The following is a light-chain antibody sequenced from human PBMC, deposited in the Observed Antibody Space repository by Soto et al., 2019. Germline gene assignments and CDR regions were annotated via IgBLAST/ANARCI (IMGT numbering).Light chain of an antibody. Sequence: QSALTQPASVSGSPGQSITISRTGTSSDVGAYNYVSWYQQHPGKAPKLMIYDVNIRPSGVSNRFSGSKSGNTASLTISGLQAEDEADYYCTSWTTSTTMKFGGGTQLTVL. CDR1: SSDVGAYNY. J-gene: IGLJ2*01. CDR2: DVN. CDR3: TSWTTSTTMK. V-gene: IGLV2-14*01.